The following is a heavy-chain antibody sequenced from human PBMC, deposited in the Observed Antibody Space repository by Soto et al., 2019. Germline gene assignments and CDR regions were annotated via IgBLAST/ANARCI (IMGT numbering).Heavy chain of an antibody. V-gene: IGHV3-49*03. J-gene: IGHJ6*02. CDR1: GFTFGDYA. Sequence: PGGSLRLSCTASGFTFGDYAMSWFRQAPGKGLEWVGFIRSKAYGGTTEYAASVKGRFTISRDDSKSIAYLQMNSLKTEDTAVYYCTRATGYCSGGSCYLTYYYGMDVWGQGTTVTVSS. CDR2: IRSKAYGGTT. CDR3: TRATGYCSGGSCYLTYYYGMDV. D-gene: IGHD2-15*01.